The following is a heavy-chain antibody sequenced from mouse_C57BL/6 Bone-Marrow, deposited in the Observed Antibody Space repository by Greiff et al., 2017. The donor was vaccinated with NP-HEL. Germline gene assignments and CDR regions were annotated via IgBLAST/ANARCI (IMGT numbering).Heavy chain of an antibody. J-gene: IGHJ2*01. Sequence: QVQLQQPGAELVMPGASVKLSCKASGYTFTSYWMHWVKQRPGQGLKWIGEIDPSDSYTNYNQKFKGKSTLTVDKSSSTAYMQLSSLTSEDSAVYYCARNYYGSRDWGQGTTLTVSS. CDR3: ARNYYGSRD. V-gene: IGHV1-69*01. CDR1: GYTFTSYW. CDR2: IDPSDSYT. D-gene: IGHD1-1*01.